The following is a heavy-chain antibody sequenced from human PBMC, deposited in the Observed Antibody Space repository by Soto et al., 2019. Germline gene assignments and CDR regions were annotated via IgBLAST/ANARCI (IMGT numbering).Heavy chain of an antibody. CDR3: MQAHESGDFLGMSV. CDR1: GGCFSTGIKY. V-gene: IGHV4-61*01. Sequence: XETLSLTCTVSGGCFSTGIKYWGWVRQPPGKALEFIGYMYKTGETLLNSSLKSRVTLSMETSKNQFSLTLSSVTAADTAVYFCMQAHESGDFLGMSVWGPGTTVTVSS. J-gene: IGHJ6*02. CDR2: MYKTGET. D-gene: IGHD3-10*01.